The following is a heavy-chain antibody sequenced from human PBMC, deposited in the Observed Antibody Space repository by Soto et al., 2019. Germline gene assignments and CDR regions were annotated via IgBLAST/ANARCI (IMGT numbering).Heavy chain of an antibody. Sequence: GGSLRLSCAASGFTFSAYAMSWVRQAPGKGLQWVSAISGSGGTTYYADSVKGRFTISRDNSKNTLYLQMNILRAEDTAVYYCAKPDYGGRRGPIDYWGQGTLVTVSS. D-gene: IGHD4-17*01. V-gene: IGHV3-23*01. CDR3: AKPDYGGRRGPIDY. CDR2: ISGSGGTT. CDR1: GFTFSAYA. J-gene: IGHJ4*02.